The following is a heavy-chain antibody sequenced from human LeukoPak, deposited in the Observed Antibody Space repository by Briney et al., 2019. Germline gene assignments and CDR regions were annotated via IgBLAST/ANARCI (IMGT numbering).Heavy chain of an antibody. V-gene: IGHV4-31*03. D-gene: IGHD3-3*01. Sequence: SETLSLTCTVSGGSISSGGYYWSWIRQHPGKGLEWIGYIYYSGSTYYNPSLKSRVTISVDTSKNQFSLKLSSVTAADTAVYCCARGVFQAFGYWGQGTLVTVSS. CDR2: IYYSGST. CDR3: ARGVFQAFGY. CDR1: GGSISSGGYY. J-gene: IGHJ4*02.